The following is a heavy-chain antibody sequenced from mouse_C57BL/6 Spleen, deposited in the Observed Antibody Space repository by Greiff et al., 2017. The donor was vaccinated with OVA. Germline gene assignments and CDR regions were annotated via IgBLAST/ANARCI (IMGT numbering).Heavy chain of an antibody. V-gene: IGHV1-54*01. CDR1: GYAFTNYL. D-gene: IGHD1-1*01. J-gene: IGHJ3*01. Sequence: VQLVESGAELVRPGTSVKVSCKASGYAFTNYLIEWVKQRPGQGLEWIGVINPGSGGTNYNEKFKGKATLTADKSSSTAYMQLSSLTSEDSAVYYWARTHYYGSSSAWFAYWGQGTLVTVSA. CDR3: ARTHYYGSSSAWFAY. CDR2: INPGSGGT.